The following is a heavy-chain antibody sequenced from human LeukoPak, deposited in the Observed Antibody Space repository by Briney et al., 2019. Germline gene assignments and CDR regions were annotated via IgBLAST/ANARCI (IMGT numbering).Heavy chain of an antibody. V-gene: IGHV3-23*01. CDR2: ISGSGGGT. D-gene: IGHD4-17*01. J-gene: IGHJ4*02. CDR3: ARGRYGDYPFLSY. CDR1: GFTFSSYA. Sequence: GGSLRLSCAASGFTFSSYAMSWVRQAPGKGLEWASAISGSGGGTYYADSVKGRFTISRDNSKNTLYLQMNSLRAEDTAVYYCARGRYGDYPFLSYWGQGTLVTVSS.